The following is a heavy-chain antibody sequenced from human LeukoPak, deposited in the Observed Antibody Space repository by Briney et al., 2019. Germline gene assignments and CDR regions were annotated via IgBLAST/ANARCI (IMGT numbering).Heavy chain of an antibody. J-gene: IGHJ4*02. CDR2: VSYSSSTI. CDR3: ARDAHIVRGVNPLDY. CDR1: GFTFDDYG. Sequence: PGGSLRLSCAASGFTFDDYGMNWVRQAPGKGLEWISYVSYSSSTIYYADSVKGRFTISRDNAKNSLYLQMNSLRDEDTAVYYCARDAHIVRGVNPLDYWGQGTLVTVSS. V-gene: IGHV3-48*02. D-gene: IGHD3-10*01.